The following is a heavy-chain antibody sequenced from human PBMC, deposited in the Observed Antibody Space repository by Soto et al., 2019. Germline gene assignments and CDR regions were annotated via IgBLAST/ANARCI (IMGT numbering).Heavy chain of an antibody. Sequence: PGESLKISCKGSGYSFTSYWISWVRQMPGKGLEWMGRIDPSDSYTNYSPSFQGHVTISADKSISTAYLQWSSLKASDTAMYYCARQIPNPLLTDGPLTYYFDYWGQGTLVTVSS. D-gene: IGHD2-21*01. CDR3: ARQIPNPLLTDGPLTYYFDY. J-gene: IGHJ4*02. CDR2: IDPSDSYT. CDR1: GYSFTSYW. V-gene: IGHV5-10-1*01.